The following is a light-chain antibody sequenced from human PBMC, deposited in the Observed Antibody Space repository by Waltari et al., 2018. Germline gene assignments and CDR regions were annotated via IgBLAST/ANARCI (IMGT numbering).Light chain of an antibody. Sequence: IRITQSPSSLSASTGDRVTITCRASQGISSYLAWYQQKPGKAPKLLIYAASTLQSGVPSRFSGSGSGTDFTLTISCLQSEDFATYYCQQYYSFPRTFGQGTKVEIK. CDR3: QQYYSFPRT. V-gene: IGKV1-8*01. CDR2: AAS. J-gene: IGKJ1*01. CDR1: QGISSY.